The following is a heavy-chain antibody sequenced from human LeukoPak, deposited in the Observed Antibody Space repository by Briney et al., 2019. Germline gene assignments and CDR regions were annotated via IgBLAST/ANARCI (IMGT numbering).Heavy chain of an antibody. CDR2: INPSGGST. CDR3: ARDFYYDSSGYYSPDAFDI. D-gene: IGHD3-22*01. V-gene: IGHV1-46*01. CDR1: GYTFTSYY. Sequence: ASVTVSCKASGYTFTSYYMHRVRQAPGQGLEWMGIINPSGGSTSYAQKFQGRVTMTRDTSTSTVYMELSSLRSEDTAVYYCARDFYYDSSGYYSPDAFDIWGQGTMVTVSS. J-gene: IGHJ3*02.